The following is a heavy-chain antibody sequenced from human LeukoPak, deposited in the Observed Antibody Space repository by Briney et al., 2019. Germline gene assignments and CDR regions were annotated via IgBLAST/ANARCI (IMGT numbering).Heavy chain of an antibody. Sequence: SETLSLTCSVSGGSITSIYWSTWVRQPPGKGLEWIGEIDDSGSTNYNPSLKSRVTISVDTSKNQFSLKLSSVTAADTAVYYCARLDYNSYSMGVWGQGTTVTVSS. CDR2: IDDSGST. CDR1: GGSITSIYW. J-gene: IGHJ6*02. CDR3: ARLDYNSYSMGV. D-gene: IGHD1-1*01. V-gene: IGHV4-4*02.